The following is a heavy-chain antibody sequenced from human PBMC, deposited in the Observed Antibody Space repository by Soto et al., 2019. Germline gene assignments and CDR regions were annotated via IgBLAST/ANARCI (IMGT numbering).Heavy chain of an antibody. D-gene: IGHD3-3*01. J-gene: IGHJ4*02. CDR2: ISYDGSNK. Sequence: QVQLVESGGGVVQPGRSLRLSCAASGFTFSSYAMHWVRQAPGKGLERVAVISYDGSNKYYADSVKGRFTISRDNSKNTLYLQMNSLRAEDTAVYYCARDGTYYDFWSGYWFDYWGQGTLVTVSS. CDR1: GFTFSSYA. CDR3: ARDGTYYDFWSGYWFDY. V-gene: IGHV3-30-3*01.